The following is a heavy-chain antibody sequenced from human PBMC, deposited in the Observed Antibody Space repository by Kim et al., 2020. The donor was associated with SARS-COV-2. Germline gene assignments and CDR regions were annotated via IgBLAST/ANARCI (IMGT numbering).Heavy chain of an antibody. D-gene: IGHD3-16*01. CDR1: GFTFCNSG. CDR3: ARDKVTGIWGPEYFRH. V-gene: IGHV3-30*03. J-gene: IGHJ1*01. CDR2: VSHDGSDA. Sequence: GSLRLSCAASGFTFCNSGMHWVRQAPGKGLEWVAFVSHDGSDAYSADSVKGRFTISRDNSRKTLFLQMNSLRPEDTAVYFCARDKVTGIWGPEYFRHWGQGTLVTVSS.